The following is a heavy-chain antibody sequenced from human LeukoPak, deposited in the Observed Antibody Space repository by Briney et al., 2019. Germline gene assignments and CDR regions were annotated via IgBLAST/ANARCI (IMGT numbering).Heavy chain of an antibody. CDR3: ARGAGPKFDY. CDR2: MNPNSGNT. J-gene: IGHJ4*02. CDR1: GDTFTDYY. D-gene: IGHD6-13*01. V-gene: IGHV1-8*02. Sequence: ASVKVSCKASGDTFTDYYMHWVRQAPGQGLEWMGWMNPNSGNTGYAQKFQGRVTMTRNTSISTAYMELSSLRSEDTAVYYCARGAGPKFDYWGQGTLVTVSS.